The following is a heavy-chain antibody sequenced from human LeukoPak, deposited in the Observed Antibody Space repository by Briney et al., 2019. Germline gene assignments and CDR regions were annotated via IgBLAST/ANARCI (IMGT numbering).Heavy chain of an antibody. J-gene: IGHJ5*02. D-gene: IGHD2-2*01. Sequence: SQTLSLTCTVSGGSISSGSYYWSWIRQPAGKGLEWIGRIYTSGSTNYNPSLKSRVTISVDTSKNQFSLKLSSVTAADTAVYYCARVHDGYCSSTSCYWFDPWGQGTLVTVSS. CDR2: IYTSGST. V-gene: IGHV4-61*02. CDR1: GGSISSGSYY. CDR3: ARVHDGYCSSTSCYWFDP.